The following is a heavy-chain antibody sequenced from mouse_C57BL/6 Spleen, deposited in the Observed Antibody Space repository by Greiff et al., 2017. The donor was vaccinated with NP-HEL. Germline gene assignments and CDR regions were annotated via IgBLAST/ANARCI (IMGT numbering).Heavy chain of an antibody. D-gene: IGHD3-2*02. J-gene: IGHJ4*01. Sequence: QVQLQQSGAELARPGASVKLSCKASGYTFTSYGISWVKQRTGQGLEWIGEIYPRSGNTYYNEKFKGKATLTADKYSSTAYMELRSLTSEDSAVYFCARHHSSGYAMDYWGQGTSVTVSS. CDR2: IYPRSGNT. CDR1: GYTFTSYG. CDR3: ARHHSSGYAMDY. V-gene: IGHV1-81*01.